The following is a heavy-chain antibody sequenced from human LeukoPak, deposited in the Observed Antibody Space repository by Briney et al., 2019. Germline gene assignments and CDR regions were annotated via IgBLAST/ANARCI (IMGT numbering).Heavy chain of an antibody. CDR3: ARETYYYDSSGYTEYYFDY. CDR2: IYYSGRT. CDR1: GGSISSYY. D-gene: IGHD3-22*01. Sequence: SETLSLTCTGSGGSISSYYWRWIRQPPGKGLKWIGDIYYSGRTNENPSLKSRVTISVDTSKTQFSLKLSSVTAADTAVYYCARETYYYDSSGYTEYYFDYWGQGTLVTVSS. J-gene: IGHJ4*02. V-gene: IGHV4-59*01.